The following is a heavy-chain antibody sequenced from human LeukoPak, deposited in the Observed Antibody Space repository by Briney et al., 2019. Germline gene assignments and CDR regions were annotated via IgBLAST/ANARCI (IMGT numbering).Heavy chain of an antibody. J-gene: IGHJ3*02. Sequence: GGSLRLSCAASGFTVSSNYMSWVRQAPGKGLEWVSVIYSGGSTYYADSVKGRFTISRDNSKNTLYLQMNSLRDEDTAVYYCVATYYDILTGYLGDAFDIWGQGTMVTVSS. CDR2: IYSGGST. V-gene: IGHV3-66*01. CDR1: GFTVSSNY. CDR3: VATYYDILTGYLGDAFDI. D-gene: IGHD3-9*01.